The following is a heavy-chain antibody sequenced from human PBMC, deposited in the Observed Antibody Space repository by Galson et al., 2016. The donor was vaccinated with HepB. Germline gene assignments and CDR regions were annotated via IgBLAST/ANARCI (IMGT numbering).Heavy chain of an antibody. Sequence: SLRLSCAASGFTISSYAMSWVRQAPGKGLEWVSAISGSGGSTYYADSVKGRFTISRDISKNTVYLQMNSLRAEDTAVYYCARGRGADFWSGYHDYWGQGTQVTVSS. CDR1: GFTISSYA. J-gene: IGHJ4*02. CDR3: ARGRGADFWSGYHDY. V-gene: IGHV3-23*01. D-gene: IGHD3-3*01. CDR2: ISGSGGST.